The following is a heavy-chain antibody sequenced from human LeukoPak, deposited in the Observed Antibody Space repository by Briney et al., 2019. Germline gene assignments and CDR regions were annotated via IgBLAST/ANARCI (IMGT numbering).Heavy chain of an antibody. J-gene: IGHJ6*04. CDR2: ISSSGSTI. Sequence: GGSLRLSCAASGFTFSNAWMSWVRQAPGKGLEWVSYISSSGSTIYYADSVKGRSTISRDNARNSLYLQMNSLRAEDTAVYYCAELGITMIGGVWGKGTTVTISS. V-gene: IGHV3-11*04. CDR3: AELGITMIGGV. D-gene: IGHD3-10*02. CDR1: GFTFSNAW.